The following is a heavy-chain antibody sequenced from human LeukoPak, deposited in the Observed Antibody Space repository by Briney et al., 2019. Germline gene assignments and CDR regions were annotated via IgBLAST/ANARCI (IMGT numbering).Heavy chain of an antibody. J-gene: IGHJ4*02. V-gene: IGHV4-59*01. CDR1: GGSISSYY. CDR2: IYYSGST. D-gene: IGHD5-24*01. Sequence: SETLSLTCTVSGGSISSYYWSWIRQPPGKGLEWIGYIYYSGSTNYNPSLKSRVTISVDTSKNQFSLKLSSVTAADTAVYYCARDPRRDGYKPFDYWGQGTLVTVSS. CDR3: ARDPRRDGYKPFDY.